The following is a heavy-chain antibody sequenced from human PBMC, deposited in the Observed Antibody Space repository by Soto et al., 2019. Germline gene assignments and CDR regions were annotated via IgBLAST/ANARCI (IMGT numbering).Heavy chain of an antibody. V-gene: IGHV3-23*01. CDR3: AKDGAPYYDSSGYPVRPIDY. J-gene: IGHJ4*02. Sequence: PGGSLRLSCAASGFTFSSYAMSWVRQAPGKGLEWVSAISGSGGSTYYADSVKGRFTISRDNSKNTLYLQMNSLRAEDTAVYYCAKDGAPYYDSSGYPVRPIDYWGQGTLVTVSS. CDR1: GFTFSSYA. D-gene: IGHD3-22*01. CDR2: ISGSGGST.